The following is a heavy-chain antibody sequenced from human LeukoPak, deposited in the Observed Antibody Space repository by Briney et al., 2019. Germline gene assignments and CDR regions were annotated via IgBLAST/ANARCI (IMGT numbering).Heavy chain of an antibody. J-gene: IGHJ4*02. D-gene: IGHD1-26*01. CDR2: ISGSGGRT. V-gene: IGHV3-23*01. CDR1: GFTFSSYA. Sequence: PGGSLRLSCAASGFTFSSYAMSWVRQAPGKGLEWVSAISGSGGRTYYADSVKGRFTISRDNSMDTLYLQMNRLRADDTAVYYCTKGARWELPLDYWGQGTLVTVSS. CDR3: TKGARWELPLDY.